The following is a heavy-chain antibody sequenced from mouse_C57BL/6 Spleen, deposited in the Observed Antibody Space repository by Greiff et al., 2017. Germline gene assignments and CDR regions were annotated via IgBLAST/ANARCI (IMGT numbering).Heavy chain of an antibody. CDR3: ARNYCGSDYFGY. V-gene: IGHV5-17*01. Sequence: EVKLMESGGGLVKPGGSLILSCAVSGFSFSDYGMHWVRQAPEKGLEWVAYISSGSSTIYYADTVKGRFTISRDNANNTLFLQMTSLRSEDTAMYYCARNYCGSDYFGYWGQGTTLTVS. J-gene: IGHJ2*01. CDR2: ISSGSSTI. CDR1: GFSFSDYG. D-gene: IGHD1-1*01.